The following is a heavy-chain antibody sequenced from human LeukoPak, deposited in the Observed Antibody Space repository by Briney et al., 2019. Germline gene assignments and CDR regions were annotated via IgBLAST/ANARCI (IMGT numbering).Heavy chain of an antibody. CDR2: IKQDGSEK. D-gene: IGHD3-3*01. J-gene: IGHJ4*02. V-gene: IGHV3-7*01. CDR3: GRDDPTLFWSGSPFY. Sequence: GGSLRLSCAASGFTFSSYAMHWVRQAPGKGLEWVANIKQDGSEKYYVDSVKGRFTISRDNAKNSLYLQMNSLRAEDTAVYYCGRDDPTLFWSGSPFYWGQGTLVTVSS. CDR1: GFTFSSYA.